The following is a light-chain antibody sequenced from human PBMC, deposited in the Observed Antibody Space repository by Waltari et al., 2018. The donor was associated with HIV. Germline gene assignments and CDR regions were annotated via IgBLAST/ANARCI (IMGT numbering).Light chain of an antibody. CDR2: AVS. V-gene: IGLV2-8*01. CDR3: SSYAGSNNVI. CDR1: SSDVGGYNY. J-gene: IGLJ2*01. Sequence: QSALTQPPSASGSPGQSVTISCTGTSSDVGGYNYVSWYQQHPGKAPKLIVYAVSKRPSGVPDRFSGSKSGNTASLTVSGLQAEDEAEYYCSSYAGSNNVIFGGGTKLTVL.